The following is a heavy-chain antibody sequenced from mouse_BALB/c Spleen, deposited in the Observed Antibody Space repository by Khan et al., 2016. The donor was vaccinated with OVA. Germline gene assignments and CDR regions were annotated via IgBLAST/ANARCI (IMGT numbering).Heavy chain of an antibody. J-gene: IGHJ3*01. Sequence: EVELVESGGGLVKPGGSLKLSCAASGFTFSTYAMSWVRQTPEKRLEWVATISSDGDYTYYPDDVTGRFTISRDNAKNTLYLQMSSLRSEDTAMYYCARSPYDNVAYWGQGTLVSVSA. CDR1: GFTFSTYA. D-gene: IGHD2-4*01. CDR3: ARSPYDNVAY. CDR2: ISSDGDYT. V-gene: IGHV5-9-3*01.